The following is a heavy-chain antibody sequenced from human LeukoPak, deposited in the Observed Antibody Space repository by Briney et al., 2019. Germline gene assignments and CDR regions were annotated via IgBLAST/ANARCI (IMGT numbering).Heavy chain of an antibody. CDR1: GYSFTSYW. CDR2: IYPGDSDT. Sequence: GESLKISCKGSGYSFTSYWIGWVRQVPGKGLEWMGIIYPGDSDTRYSPSFQGQVTISADKSISTAYLQWSSLKASDTAMYYCARDGSGSSWYSRGAFDIWGQGTMVTVSS. D-gene: IGHD6-13*01. CDR3: ARDGSGSSWYSRGAFDI. V-gene: IGHV5-51*01. J-gene: IGHJ3*02.